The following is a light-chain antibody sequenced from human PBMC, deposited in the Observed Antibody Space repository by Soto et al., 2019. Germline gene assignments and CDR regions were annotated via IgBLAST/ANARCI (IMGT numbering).Light chain of an antibody. V-gene: IGKV3D-15*02. Sequence: EIVMTQSPATLSVSQGERATLSCRASQSIGSNLAWYQQKPGQSPRLLIYVASTRATDIPARFSGSGSGTDFTLTISSLQPEDFAVYYCQQDYNLPITFGQGTRLEIK. CDR3: QQDYNLPIT. J-gene: IGKJ5*01. CDR2: VAS. CDR1: QSIGSN.